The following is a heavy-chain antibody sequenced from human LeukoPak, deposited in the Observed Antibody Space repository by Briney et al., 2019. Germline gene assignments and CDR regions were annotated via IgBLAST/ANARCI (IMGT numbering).Heavy chain of an antibody. J-gene: IGHJ4*02. V-gene: IGHV3-64D*06. CDR3: VKDRWYSSCFFDY. Sequence: GGSLRLSCSASGFTFSSNAMHWVRQAPGKGLEHVSAISSNGGSTYYADSVKGRFTISRDNSKNTLYLQMSSLRAEDTAVYYCVKDRWYSSCFFDYWGQGTLVTVSS. CDR1: GFTFSSNA. D-gene: IGHD6-19*01. CDR2: ISSNGGST.